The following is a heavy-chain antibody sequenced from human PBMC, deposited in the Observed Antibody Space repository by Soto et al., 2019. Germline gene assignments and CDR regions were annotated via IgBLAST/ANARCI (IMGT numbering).Heavy chain of an antibody. CDR3: ARDGGCSGGSCYLYYYGMDV. V-gene: IGHV4-59*01. CDR2: IYYSGST. Sequence: KTSETLSLTXTVSGGSISSYYWSWIRQPPGKGLEWIGYIYYSGSTNYNPSLKSRVTISVDTSKNQFSLKLSSVTAADTAVYYCARDGGCSGGSCYLYYYGMDVWGQGTTVTVSS. D-gene: IGHD2-15*01. J-gene: IGHJ6*02. CDR1: GGSISSYY.